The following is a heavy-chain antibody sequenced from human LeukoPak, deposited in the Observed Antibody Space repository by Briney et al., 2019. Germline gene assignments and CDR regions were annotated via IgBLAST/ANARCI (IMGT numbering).Heavy chain of an antibody. CDR2: IFDSGDT. D-gene: IGHD4/OR15-4a*01. Sequence: SETLSLTCTVSGGSISSYYWSWIRQTPGKGLEWIGNIFDSGDTNYNPSLQSRVTISVDTSKKQFSLKLRSVTAADTAVYYCTRRLSNGATLNYFDYWSQGTLVSVSS. CDR1: GGSISSYY. J-gene: IGHJ4*02. CDR3: TRRLSNGATLNYFDY. V-gene: IGHV4-59*08.